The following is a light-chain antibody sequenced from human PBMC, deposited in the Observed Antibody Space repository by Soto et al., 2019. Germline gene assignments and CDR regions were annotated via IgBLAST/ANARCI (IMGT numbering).Light chain of an antibody. CDR3: SSYAGSNNFGYV. CDR1: SSDVGGYNY. Sequence: QLVLTQPPSGSGSPGQSVPISCTGTSSDVGGYNYVSWYQQHPGKAPKLMIYEVSKRPSGVPDRFSGSKSGNTASLTVSGLQAEDEADYYCSSYAGSNNFGYVFGTGTKVTVL. V-gene: IGLV2-8*01. CDR2: EVS. J-gene: IGLJ1*01.